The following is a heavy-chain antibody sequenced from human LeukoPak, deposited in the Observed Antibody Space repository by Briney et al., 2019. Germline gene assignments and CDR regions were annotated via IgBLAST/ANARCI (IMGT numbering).Heavy chain of an antibody. CDR3: AKGVKVPLLRYFSYYMDV. J-gene: IGHJ6*03. V-gene: IGHV3-20*04. CDR1: GFTFDDYG. D-gene: IGHD3-9*01. CDR2: INWNGGST. Sequence: GGSLRLSCAASGFTFDDYGMSWVRQAPGKGLEWVSGINWNGGSTGYADSVKGRFTISRDNSKNTLYLQMNSLRAEDTAVYYCAKGVKVPLLRYFSYYMDVWGKGTTVTISS.